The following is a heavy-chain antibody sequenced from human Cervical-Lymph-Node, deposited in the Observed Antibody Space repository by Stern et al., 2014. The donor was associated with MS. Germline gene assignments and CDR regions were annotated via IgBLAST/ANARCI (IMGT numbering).Heavy chain of an antibody. J-gene: IGHJ4*02. CDR1: GFTFGRHS. CDR2: ISYDGSSQ. D-gene: IGHD6-25*01. Sequence: EQLVESGGGVVQSGRSLRLSCATSGFTFGRHSMHWVRQAPGMGLEWVAIISYDGSSQHYADSVKGRFTISRSNSNNTLFLQMNSLRVEDTAIYYCARPAAARYFDYWGQGSQVTVSS. CDR3: ARPAAARYFDY. V-gene: IGHV3-30-3*01.